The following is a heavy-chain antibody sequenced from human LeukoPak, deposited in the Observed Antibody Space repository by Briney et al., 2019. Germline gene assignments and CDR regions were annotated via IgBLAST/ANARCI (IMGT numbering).Heavy chain of an antibody. CDR3: AKDHYYDSSGYQIDY. J-gene: IGHJ4*02. CDR1: GFTFSSYA. Sequence: GGSLRLSCAASGFTFSSYAMSWVRQAPGKGLEWVSTISGSGGSTYYADSVKGRFTISRDNSKNTLYLQMNSLRAEDTAVYYCAKDHYYDSSGYQIDYWGQGTLVTVSS. CDR2: ISGSGGST. D-gene: IGHD3-22*01. V-gene: IGHV3-23*01.